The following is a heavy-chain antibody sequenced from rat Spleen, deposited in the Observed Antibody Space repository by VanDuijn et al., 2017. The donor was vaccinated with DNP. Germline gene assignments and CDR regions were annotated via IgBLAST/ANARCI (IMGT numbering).Heavy chain of an antibody. D-gene: IGHD1-10*01. CDR2: ISPSGGSST. Sequence: EVQLVESGGGLVQPGRSMKLSCAVSGFTFSNYDMAWVRQAPTKGLEWVASISPSGGSSTYHGDSVKGRFTISRDNAKSTLYLQGNSLRSEETATYYCARHRIYNNLFDYWGQGVMVTISS. CDR1: GFTFSNYD. V-gene: IGHV5S11*01. CDR3: ARHRIYNNLFDY. J-gene: IGHJ2*01.